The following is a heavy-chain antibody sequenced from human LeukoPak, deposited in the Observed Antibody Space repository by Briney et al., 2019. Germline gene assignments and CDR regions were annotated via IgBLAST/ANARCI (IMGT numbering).Heavy chain of an antibody. CDR2: ISPDSGFT. CDR3: APAAEAYTSWWKV. D-gene: IGHD3-16*01. J-gene: IGHJ4*02. CDR1: GYKFTDDY. V-gene: IGHV1-2*02. Sequence: ASVKVSCKASGYKFTDDYMHWVRPAPGQGLEFMGWISPDSGFTNYAQKFKGRVTMTRDTSISTAYLEVRSLTSDDTAVYYCAPAAEAYTSWWKVWGQGTLVTVSS.